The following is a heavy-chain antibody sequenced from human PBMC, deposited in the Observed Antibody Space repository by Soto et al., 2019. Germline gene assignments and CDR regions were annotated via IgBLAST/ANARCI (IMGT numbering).Heavy chain of an antibody. D-gene: IGHD3-10*01. CDR1: GGSISSYY. CDR3: ARYGSGSYYPTTFDY. CDR2: IYYSGST. Sequence: PSETLSLTCTVSGGSISSYYWSWIRQPPGKGLERIGYIYYSGSTYYNPSLKSRFTISVDTSKNQFSLKLSSVTAADTAVYYCARYGSGSYYPTTFDYWGQGTLVTVSS. J-gene: IGHJ4*02. V-gene: IGHV4-59*06.